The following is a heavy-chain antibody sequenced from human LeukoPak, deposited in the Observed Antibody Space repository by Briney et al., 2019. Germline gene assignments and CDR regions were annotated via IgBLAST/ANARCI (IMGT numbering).Heavy chain of an antibody. Sequence: GGSLRLSCAASGFTFSSYVMSWVRQAPGKGLEWVSGISGSGGSTYYADSVKGRLTISRDNSKNTLYLQMNSLRAEDTAVYYCAKGDRDDSSGYYYFDYWGQGTLVTVSS. CDR1: GFTFSSYV. CDR3: AKGDRDDSSGYYYFDY. D-gene: IGHD3-22*01. V-gene: IGHV3-23*01. J-gene: IGHJ4*02. CDR2: ISGSGGST.